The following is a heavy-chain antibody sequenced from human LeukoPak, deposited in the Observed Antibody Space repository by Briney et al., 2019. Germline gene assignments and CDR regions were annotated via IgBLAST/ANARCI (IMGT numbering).Heavy chain of an antibody. D-gene: IGHD1-26*01. J-gene: IGHJ4*02. V-gene: IGHV3-48*01. CDR2: ISFGNTTI. Sequence: GGSLRLSCAAPGFTFSNSSVNWVRQSPGKGLEWISYISFGNTTIYYADSVKGRFTISRDKAKNSLYLQMNSLRAEDTAVYYCASGGATSFDYWGQGTLVTVSS. CDR3: ASGGATSFDY. CDR1: GFTFSNSS.